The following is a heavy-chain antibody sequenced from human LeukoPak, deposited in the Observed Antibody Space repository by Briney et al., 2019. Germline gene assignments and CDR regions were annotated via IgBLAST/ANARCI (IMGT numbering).Heavy chain of an antibody. D-gene: IGHD3-16*02. J-gene: IGHJ4*02. Sequence: QSGGSLRLSCAASGFTFSSYAMTWVRQAPGKGLEWVSAISGSGGSAYYADSVKGRFTISRDNSKNTPYLQMNSLRAEDTAVYYCAKTVSGSYSYQGGDYWVQGTLVSVSS. CDR2: ISGSGGSA. CDR3: AKTVSGSYSYQGGDY. CDR1: GFTFSSYA. V-gene: IGHV3-23*01.